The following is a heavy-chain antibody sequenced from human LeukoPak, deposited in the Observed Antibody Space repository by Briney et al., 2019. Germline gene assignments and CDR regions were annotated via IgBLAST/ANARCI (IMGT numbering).Heavy chain of an antibody. CDR1: GYTFTSYY. V-gene: IGHV1-46*01. CDR3: ARARYNWNYDFDY. J-gene: IGHJ4*02. D-gene: IGHD1-7*01. CDR2: INPSGGST. Sequence: ASVKVSCKASGYTFTSYYMHWVRQAPGQGHEWMGIINPSGGSTSYAQKFQGRVTMTRDTSTSTVYMELSSLRSEDTAVYYWARARYNWNYDFDYWGQGTLVTVS.